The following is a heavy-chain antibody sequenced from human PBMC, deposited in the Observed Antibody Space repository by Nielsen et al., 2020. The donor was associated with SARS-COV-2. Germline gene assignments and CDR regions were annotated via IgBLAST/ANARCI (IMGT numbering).Heavy chain of an antibody. CDR3: ARVRREAYYYYYMDV. CDR1: GYSISSGYY. Sequence: SETLSLTCTVSGYSISSGYYWGWIRQPPGKGLEWIGSIYHSGSTYYNPSLKSRVTISVDTSKNQFSLKLSSVTAADTAVYYCARVRREAYYYYYMDVWGKGTTVTVSS. V-gene: IGHV4-38-2*02. CDR2: IYHSGST. J-gene: IGHJ6*03.